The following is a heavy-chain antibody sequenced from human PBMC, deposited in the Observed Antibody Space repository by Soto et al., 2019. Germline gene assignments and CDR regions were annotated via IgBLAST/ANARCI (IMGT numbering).Heavy chain of an antibody. D-gene: IGHD3-3*01. Sequence: SETLSLTCAVYGGSFSGYYWSWIRQPPGKGLEWIGEINHSGSTNYNPSLKSRVTISVDTSKNQFSLKLSSVTAADTAVYYCARGASIFGVVIIPHYFDYWGQGTLVTVS. V-gene: IGHV4-34*01. CDR2: INHSGST. CDR1: GGSFSGYY. CDR3: ARGASIFGVVIIPHYFDY. J-gene: IGHJ4*02.